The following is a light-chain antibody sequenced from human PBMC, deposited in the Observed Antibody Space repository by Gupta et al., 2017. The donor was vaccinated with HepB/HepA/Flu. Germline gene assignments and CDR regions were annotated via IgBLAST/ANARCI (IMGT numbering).Light chain of an antibody. V-gene: IGKV3-11*01. CDR2: DAS. CDR3: QQRSNWPPKLS. CDR1: LSVSSY. Sequence: DIVLTQSPATLSLSPGERATLSCRGSLSVSSYLAWYQQKPGQAPRLLIYDASNRATGTPARFSGSGSGTDFTLTISSLEPEDFAVYYCQQRSNWPPKLSFGGGTKVEIK. J-gene: IGKJ4*01.